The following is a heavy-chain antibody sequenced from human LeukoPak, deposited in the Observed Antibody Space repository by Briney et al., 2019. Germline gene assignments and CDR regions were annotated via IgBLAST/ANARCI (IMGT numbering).Heavy chain of an antibody. V-gene: IGHV4-39*01. CDR1: GGSISSGSYY. J-gene: IGHJ4*02. Sequence: SETLSLTCTVSGGSISSGSYYWSWIRQPAGKGLEWIGSIYYSGSTYYNPSLKSRVTISVDTSKNQFSLKLSSVTAADTAVYYCASSGYYYFLDYWGQGTLVTVSS. D-gene: IGHD3-22*01. CDR2: IYYSGST. CDR3: ASSGYYYFLDY.